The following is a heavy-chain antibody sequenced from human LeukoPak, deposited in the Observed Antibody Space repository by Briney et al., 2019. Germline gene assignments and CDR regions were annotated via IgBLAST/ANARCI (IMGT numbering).Heavy chain of an antibody. CDR2: IKYTGRT. V-gene: IGHV4-59*08. J-gene: IGHJ4*01. D-gene: IGHD5-12*01. CDR1: GVTLRGYY. CDR3: VSHGSSGHEPLT. Sequence: PSETLSLSCTVSGVTLRGYYMNWIRRPPGKGLEWICHIKYTGRTRYNPAPKSRVIISLDTYTSQFSLRLISVPAADTAVYYRVSHGSSGHEPLTWGQGTLVTVSS.